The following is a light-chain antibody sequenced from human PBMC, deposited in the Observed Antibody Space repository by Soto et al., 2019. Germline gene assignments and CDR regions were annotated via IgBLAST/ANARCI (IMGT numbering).Light chain of an antibody. CDR1: EGIDSW. J-gene: IGKJ4*01. V-gene: IGKV1-12*01. CDR3: QQGIHFPLA. CDR2: AAS. Sequence: DIQMTQSPSSVSASVGDRVTIACRASEGIDSWLAWYQQKPGEAPKLLISAASTLQSAVPTRFSGSGFGTGFTLTITSLQPEDSATYYCQQGIHFPLAFGGGTKVEIK.